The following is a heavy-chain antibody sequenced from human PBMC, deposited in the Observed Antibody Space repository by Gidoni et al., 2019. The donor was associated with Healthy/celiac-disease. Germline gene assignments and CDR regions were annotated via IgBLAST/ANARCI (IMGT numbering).Heavy chain of an antibody. CDR2: ISGSGVST. CDR1: AVNLSSYA. V-gene: IGHV3-23*01. CDR3: AKELPYMITFGGVLTTRGDYFDY. D-gene: IGHD3-16*01. J-gene: IGHJ4*02. Sequence: EVQLLESGGGLVQPGGSMRFSWSPSAVNLSSYAISRVRQAPGKVLERVSAISGSGVSTYYADSVKGRFTISRDNSKNTLYRQMNSLRAEDTAVYYCAKELPYMITFGGVLTTRGDYFDYWGQGTLVTVSS.